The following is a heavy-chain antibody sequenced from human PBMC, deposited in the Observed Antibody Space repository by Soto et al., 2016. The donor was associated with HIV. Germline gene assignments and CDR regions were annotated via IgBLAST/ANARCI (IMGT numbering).Heavy chain of an antibody. V-gene: IGHV4-31*03. Sequence: QVQLQESGPGLVKPSQTLSLTCTVSGGSISSGTYYWSWIRQHPEKGLEWIGYIFDSGSTYYNPSLKSRVTISVDTSKNQFSLKLSSVTAADTAVYYCARDLFLGSNRTWGSLRLWYFDLVGPCTLVTVSS. D-gene: IGHD4-4*01. CDR1: GGSISSGTYY. CDR3: ARDLFLGSNRTWGSLRLWYFDL. J-gene: IGHJ2*01. CDR2: IFDSGST.